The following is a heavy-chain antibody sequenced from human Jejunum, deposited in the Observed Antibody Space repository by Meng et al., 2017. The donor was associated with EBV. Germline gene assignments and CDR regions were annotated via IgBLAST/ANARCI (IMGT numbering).Heavy chain of an antibody. CDR3: AMGPDYAKSGY. CDR1: GGSISSSIYC. D-gene: IGHD4-17*01. CDR2: ICFSDYT. Sequence: QLQRQGSGPGLVKPSETLPLTCTVSGGSISSSIYCWGWIRQPPGKGLEWIGSICFSDYTYHNPSLKSRVAISADTSKNQFSLSLTSVTAADTAVYYCAMGPDYAKSGYWGQGTLVTVSS. J-gene: IGHJ4*02. V-gene: IGHV4-39*01.